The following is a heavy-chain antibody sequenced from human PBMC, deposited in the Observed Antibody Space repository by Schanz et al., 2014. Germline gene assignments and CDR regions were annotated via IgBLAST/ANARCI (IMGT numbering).Heavy chain of an antibody. V-gene: IGHV3-30*18. CDR1: GFMFSSYG. CDR3: AKDGPGGSGSYSADGGMDV. CDR2: ISYDGSKK. D-gene: IGHD3-10*01. Sequence: VQLLESGGGLVQPGRSLRLSCAASGFMFSSYGMHWVRQAPGKGLEWVGVISYDGSKKSYADSVKGRFTISRDNSKNTLYLQMNSLRAEDTAVYYCAKDGPGGSGSYSADGGMDVWGQGTTVTVSS. J-gene: IGHJ6*02.